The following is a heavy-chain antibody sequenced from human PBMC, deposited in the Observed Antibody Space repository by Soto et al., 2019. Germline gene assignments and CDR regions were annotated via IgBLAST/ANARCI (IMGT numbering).Heavy chain of an antibody. D-gene: IGHD6-6*01. CDR2: RSYDGSNK. J-gene: IGHJ5*02. V-gene: IGHV3-30-3*01. Sequence: QVQLVESGGGVVQPGRSLRLSCAASGFTFSSYAMHWVRQAPGKGLEWVAVRSYDGSNKYYADSVKGRFTISRDNSKNTLYLQMNSLRAEDTAVYYCEREYSSSSGNWFDPWGQGTLVTVSS. CDR3: EREYSSSSGNWFDP. CDR1: GFTFSSYA.